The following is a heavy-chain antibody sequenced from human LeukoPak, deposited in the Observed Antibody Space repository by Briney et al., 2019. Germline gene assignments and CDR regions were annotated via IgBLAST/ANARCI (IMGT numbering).Heavy chain of an antibody. CDR3: AGRRYSYGLPTYYYYMDV. J-gene: IGHJ6*03. V-gene: IGHV1-69*13. CDR2: ILPIVNTA. CDR1: GGSFSSYA. D-gene: IGHD5-18*01. Sequence: SVTASCKASGGSFSSYAISWVRQAPGQGLEWMGGILPIVNTADYAQKFQGRVTITADESASTAYMDLSSLRSEDTAVYYCAGRRYSYGLPTYYYYMDVWGKGTTVTISS.